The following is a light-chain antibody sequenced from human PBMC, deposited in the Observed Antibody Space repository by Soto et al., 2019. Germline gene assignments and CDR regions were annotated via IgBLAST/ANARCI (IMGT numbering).Light chain of an antibody. CDR1: QGVSDL. Sequence: DIQMTQSPSSLSASVGDRVTITCRASQGVSDLLAWYQQKPGKVPKLLIYAASTLQSGVPSRFSGIGSGTDFTLTISSLQPEDVATYYCQKYDSAPDTFGPGTKVDIK. CDR2: AAS. J-gene: IGKJ3*01. CDR3: QKYDSAPDT. V-gene: IGKV1-27*01.